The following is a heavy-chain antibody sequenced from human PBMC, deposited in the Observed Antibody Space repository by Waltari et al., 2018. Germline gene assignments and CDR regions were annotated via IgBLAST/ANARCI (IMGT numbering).Heavy chain of an antibody. V-gene: IGHV4-30-4*08. CDR2: IYYSGST. J-gene: IGHJ5*02. CDR3: AREKRGIAARPWANRWFDP. CDR1: GGSISSGDYY. Sequence: QVQLQESGPGLVKPSQTLSLTCTVSGGSISSGDYYWSWIRQPPGKGLEWIGYIYYSGSTYYNPSLKSRVTISVDTSKNQFSLKLSSVTAADTAVYYCAREKRGIAARPWANRWFDPWGQGTLVTVSS. D-gene: IGHD6-6*01.